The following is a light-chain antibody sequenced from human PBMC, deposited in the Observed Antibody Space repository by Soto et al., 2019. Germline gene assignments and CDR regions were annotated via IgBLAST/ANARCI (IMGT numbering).Light chain of an antibody. CDR1: QTISSW. Sequence: DIQVTQSPSTLSGSVGDRVTITCRAIQTISSWLAWYQQKPGKAPKLLVYDASTLQSGVASRFSGSGSGTEFTLIISGLQPDDSATYYCQQYTNTNNPWMFGQGTKVDIK. J-gene: IGKJ1*01. V-gene: IGKV1-5*01. CDR2: DAS. CDR3: QQYTNTNNPWM.